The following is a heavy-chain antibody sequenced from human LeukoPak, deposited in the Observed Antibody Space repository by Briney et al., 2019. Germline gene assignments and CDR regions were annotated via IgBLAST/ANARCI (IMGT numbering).Heavy chain of an antibody. D-gene: IGHD1-26*01. Sequence: SQTLSLTCTVSGGSISSGGYYWSWIRQHPGKGLEWIGYIYYSGSTYYNPSLKSRVTISVDTSKNQFSLKLSSVTAADTAVYFCATADWESFYFDSWGQGALVAVSS. CDR2: IYYSGST. V-gene: IGHV4-31*03. J-gene: IGHJ4*02. CDR1: GGSISSGGYY. CDR3: ATADWESFYFDS.